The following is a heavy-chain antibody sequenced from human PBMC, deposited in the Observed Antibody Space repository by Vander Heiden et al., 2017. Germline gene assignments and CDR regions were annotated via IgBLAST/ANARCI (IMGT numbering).Heavy chain of an antibody. CDR2: IYHSGST. Sequence: VQLQESGSTLVTPSGPLSLTCAVTGGSISTTNCWIWVRQPPGKGLEWIGKIYHSGSTDYSPSLKSRVTMSMDTSKNQFSLNLTSVTAADTAVYYCARDRNYCSGGSCYAFDYWGQGTLVTVPS. CDR1: GGSISTTNC. V-gene: IGHV4-4*02. CDR3: ARDRNYCSGGSCYAFDY. J-gene: IGHJ4*02. D-gene: IGHD2-15*01.